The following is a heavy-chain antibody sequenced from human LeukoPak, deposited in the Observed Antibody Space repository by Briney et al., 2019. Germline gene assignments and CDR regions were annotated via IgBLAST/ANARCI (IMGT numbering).Heavy chain of an antibody. V-gene: IGHV3-11*04. CDR3: ARSYRPPPYYYYYMDV. J-gene: IGHJ6*03. CDR1: GFTFSDYY. CDR2: ISSSGSTI. D-gene: IGHD3-16*02. Sequence: GSLRLSCAASGFTFSDYYMSWIRQAPGKGLEWVSYISSSGSTIYYADSVKGRFTISRDNAKNSLYLQMNSLRAEDTAVYYCARSYRPPPYYYYYMDVWGKGTTVTVSS.